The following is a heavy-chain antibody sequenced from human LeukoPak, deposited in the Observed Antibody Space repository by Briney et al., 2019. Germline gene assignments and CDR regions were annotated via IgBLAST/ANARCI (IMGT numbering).Heavy chain of an antibody. Sequence: GGSLRLSCAASGSTFSSHAMYWVRQAPGKGLEWVAVTSYGGNNKFYADSVKGRFTISRDSSKNTMYLQMNSLRAEDTAVYYCARDVVVTASYYYGMDVWGQGTTVTVSS. CDR3: ARDVVVTASYYYGMDV. D-gene: IGHD2-21*02. CDR2: TSYGGNNK. CDR1: GSTFSSHA. J-gene: IGHJ6*02. V-gene: IGHV3-30-3*01.